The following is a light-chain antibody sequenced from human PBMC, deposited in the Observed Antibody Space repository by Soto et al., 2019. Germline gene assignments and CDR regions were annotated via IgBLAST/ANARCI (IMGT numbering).Light chain of an antibody. J-gene: IGKJ4*01. CDR3: QQYGSSPPRLT. CDR2: GAS. Sequence: EIVLTQSPGTLSLSPGERATLSCRASQSVSSSYLAWYQQKPGQAPRLLIYGASSRATGIPDRFSGSGSGTDFTLTISRLEPEDFAVYYCQQYGSSPPRLTFGGETKVEIK. V-gene: IGKV3-20*01. CDR1: QSVSSSY.